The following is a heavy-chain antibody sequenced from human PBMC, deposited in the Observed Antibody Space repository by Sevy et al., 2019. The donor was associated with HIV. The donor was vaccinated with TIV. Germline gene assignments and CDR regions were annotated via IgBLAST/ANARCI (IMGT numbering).Heavy chain of an antibody. CDR1: GFTFSNYA. V-gene: IGHV3-30-3*01. D-gene: IGHD1-26*01. CDR3: ARDLEVYGGWEQTSQGMDV. Sequence: GGSLRLSCAASGFTFSNYAMHWARQAPGKGLEWVAVISYDGSNKYYADSVRGRFTISRDSSKNTLYLQMNSLRPEDTAVYYCARDLEVYGGWEQTSQGMDVWGQGTTVTVSS. CDR2: ISYDGSNK. J-gene: IGHJ6*02.